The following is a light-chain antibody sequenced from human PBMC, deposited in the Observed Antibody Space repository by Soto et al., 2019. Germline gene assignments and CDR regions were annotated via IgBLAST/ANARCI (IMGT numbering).Light chain of an antibody. V-gene: IGKV3-11*01. J-gene: IGKJ5*01. CDR1: QSVSSY. Sequence: EIVMKQSPVTLSVSQGERATLSCRASQSVSSYLAWYQQKPGQAPRLFIYDASSRATGIPARFSGSGSGTDFTLTISSLEPEDFAVYYCQQRSKWPITFGQGTRLEIK. CDR2: DAS. CDR3: QQRSKWPIT.